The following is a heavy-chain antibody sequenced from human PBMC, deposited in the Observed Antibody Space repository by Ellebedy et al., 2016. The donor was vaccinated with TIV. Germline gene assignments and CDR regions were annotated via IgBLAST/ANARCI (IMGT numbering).Heavy chain of an antibody. J-gene: IGHJ4*02. D-gene: IGHD3-22*01. V-gene: IGHV4-30-4*08. CDR2: IYYSGNT. Sequence: SWFRQPPGKGLEWIGFIYYSGNTYYNPSLKSRVTISVDTSKNQFSLKLSSVTAADTAIYYCARDHKPNSTGYYYGVEYWGQGTLVTVSS. CDR3: ARDHKPNSTGYYYGVEY.